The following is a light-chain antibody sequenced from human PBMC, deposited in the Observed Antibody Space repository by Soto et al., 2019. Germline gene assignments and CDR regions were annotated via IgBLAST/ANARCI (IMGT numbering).Light chain of an antibody. CDR2: DAS. J-gene: IGKJ4*01. V-gene: IGKV1-33*01. CDR3: QQYDNLPPLT. Sequence: DIPMTQSPSSLSASVGDRVTITCQASHNINNYLHWYQQKPWIAPKLLIYDASNLETGVPSRFSGSGSGTYFTFTISSLQPEDSAIYFCQQYDNLPPLTFGVGTKVESK. CDR1: HNINNY.